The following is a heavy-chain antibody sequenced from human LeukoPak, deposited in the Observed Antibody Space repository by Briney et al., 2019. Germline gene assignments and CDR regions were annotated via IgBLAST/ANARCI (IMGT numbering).Heavy chain of an antibody. CDR3: ARLAGTSDY. Sequence: SGTLSLTCAVYGGSFSGYYWSWIRQPPGKGLEWIGEINHSGSTNYNPSLKSRVTISVDTSKNQFSLKLSSVTAADTAVYYCARLAGTSDYWGQGTLVTVSS. CDR1: GGSFSGYY. CDR2: INHSGST. J-gene: IGHJ4*02. D-gene: IGHD6-19*01. V-gene: IGHV4-34*01.